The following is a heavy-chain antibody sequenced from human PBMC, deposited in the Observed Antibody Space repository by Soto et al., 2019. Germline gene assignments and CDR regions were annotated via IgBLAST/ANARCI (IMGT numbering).Heavy chain of an antibody. D-gene: IGHD4-17*01. CDR2: ICYSGRT. Sequence: QVQLQESGPGLVKPSETLSLTCTVSGGSIRDYFWTWIRPPPGKGLEWIGYICYSGRTNYNPSLKSRASISVDTSKNHFSLQLRSVTAADTAVYYCARVGGDDFGDSGGFDYWGQGTLVTVSS. CDR1: GGSIRDYF. J-gene: IGHJ4*02. CDR3: ARVGGDDFGDSGGFDY. V-gene: IGHV4-59*01.